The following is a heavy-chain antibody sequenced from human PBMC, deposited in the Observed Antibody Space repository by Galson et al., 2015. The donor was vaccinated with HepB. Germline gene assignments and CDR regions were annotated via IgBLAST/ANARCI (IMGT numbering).Heavy chain of an antibody. J-gene: IGHJ4*02. CDR1: GYTFSIYG. D-gene: IGHD6-6*01. CDR2: ISAYHGNT. CDR3: ARDGEYSNSWISFDY. V-gene: IGHV1-18*01. Sequence: SVKVSCKASGYTFSIYGISWVRQAPGQGLEWMGWISAYHGNTNYALKFQGRITMTTDTSTSTAYVELRSLRSDDTAVYYCARDGEYSNSWISFDYWGQGTLVTVSS.